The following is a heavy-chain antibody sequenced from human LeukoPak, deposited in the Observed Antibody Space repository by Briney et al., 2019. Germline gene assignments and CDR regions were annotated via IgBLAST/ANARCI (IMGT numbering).Heavy chain of an antibody. J-gene: IGHJ4*02. CDR1: GFTFSSYA. V-gene: IGHV3-23*01. CDR2: LSGSGGST. Sequence: GGSLRLSCAASGFTFSSYAMSWVRQAPGKGLEWVSTLSGSGGSTYYADSVKGRFTISRDNSKNTLYLQTSDLRAEDTAVYYCAKGWQALGYTYGSYYFDYWGQGTLVTVSS. CDR3: AKGWQALGYTYGSYYFDY. D-gene: IGHD5-18*01.